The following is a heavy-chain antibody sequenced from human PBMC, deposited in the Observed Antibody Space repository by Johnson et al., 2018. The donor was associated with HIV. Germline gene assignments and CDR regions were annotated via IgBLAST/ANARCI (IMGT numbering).Heavy chain of an antibody. CDR3: ARERGPRGFCDAFDI. Sequence: VQLVESGGGLIQPGGSLRLSCAASGFTVSSNYMSWVRQAPGKGLEWVSVIYSGGSTYYADSVTGRFTISRDNSKNTLYRQMNSRRAEDTALYYCARERGPRGFCDAFDIWGQGTMVTVSS. CDR2: IYSGGST. V-gene: IGHV3-53*01. J-gene: IGHJ3*02. CDR1: GFTVSSNY.